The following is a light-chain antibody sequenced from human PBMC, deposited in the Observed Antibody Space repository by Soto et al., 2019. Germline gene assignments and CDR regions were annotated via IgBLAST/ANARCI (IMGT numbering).Light chain of an antibody. V-gene: IGKV1-39*01. Sequence: DIQMTKSPSSLSASVGDIVTITCRASQSSSSYLNWYQQKPGKAPKLLIYAASSLQSGVPSRLSGSGSGTDVTLTISSLQPEDFATYYCQQSYSTPVTFGPGTKVDI. J-gene: IGKJ3*01. CDR2: AAS. CDR1: QSSSSY. CDR3: QQSYSTPVT.